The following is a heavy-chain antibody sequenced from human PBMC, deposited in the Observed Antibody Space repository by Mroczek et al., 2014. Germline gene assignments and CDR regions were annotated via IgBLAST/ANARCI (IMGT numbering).Heavy chain of an antibody. V-gene: IGHV3-21*01. J-gene: IGHJ4*02. CDR2: ISSSSSDI. D-gene: IGHD3-22*01. Sequence: EVQLVETGGGLVKPGGSLRLSCAASGFTFSSYSMNWVRQAPGKGLEWVSSISSSSSDIYYADSVKGRFTISRDNAKNSLYVQVNSLRAEDTAVYYCARDGDYYDSSGAFDYWGQGTLVTVSS. CDR1: GFTFSSYS. CDR3: ARDGDYYDSSGAFDY.